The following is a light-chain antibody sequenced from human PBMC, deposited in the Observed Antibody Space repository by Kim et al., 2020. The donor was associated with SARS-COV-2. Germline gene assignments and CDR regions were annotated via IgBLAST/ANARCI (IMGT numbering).Light chain of an antibody. CDR1: QGIRNY. CDR2: GAS. CDR3: QKYNSAPRT. Sequence: ASVGDRVTITCRASQGIRNYLAWYQQKPGKVPKLLIYGASALQLGVPSRFRGSGSGTDFTLTISSLQPEDVATYYCQKYNSAPRTFGQGTKVDIK. V-gene: IGKV1-27*01. J-gene: IGKJ1*01.